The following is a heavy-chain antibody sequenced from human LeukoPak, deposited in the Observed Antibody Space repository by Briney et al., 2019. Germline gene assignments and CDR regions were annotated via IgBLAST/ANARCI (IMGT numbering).Heavy chain of an antibody. J-gene: IGHJ4*02. V-gene: IGHV3-7*01. Sequence: GGSLRLSCAASGFTFSSYWMSWVRRAPGKGLEWVATIRQDGSQKYYVDSVEGRFTISRDNAKNSLYLQMNSLRAEDTAVYYCARESGSVTSEVDFDYWGQGTLVTVSS. CDR2: IRQDGSQK. CDR3: ARESGSVTSEVDFDY. D-gene: IGHD4-17*01. CDR1: GFTFSSYW.